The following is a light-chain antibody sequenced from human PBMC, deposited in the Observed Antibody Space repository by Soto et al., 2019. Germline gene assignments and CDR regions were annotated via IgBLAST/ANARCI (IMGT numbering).Light chain of an antibody. J-gene: IGKJ5*01. V-gene: IGKV4-1*01. CDR1: QSVLYSSNNQNY. CDR3: QQYYSTLPIT. CDR2: WAS. Sequence: DIVMTQSPDSLSVSLGERATINCKSSQSVLYSSNNQNYLAWYQQKPGQPPKLLIYWASTRESGVPDRFSGSGSGTDFTLTISSLQAADVAVYFCQQYYSTLPITFGQGTRLEIK.